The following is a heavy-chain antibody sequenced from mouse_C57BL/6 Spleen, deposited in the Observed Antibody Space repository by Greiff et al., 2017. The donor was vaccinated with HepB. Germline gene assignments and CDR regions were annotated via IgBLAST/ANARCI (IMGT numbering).Heavy chain of an antibody. CDR2: IWRGGST. D-gene: IGHD2-3*01. CDR1: GFSLTSYG. V-gene: IGHV2-5*01. J-gene: IGHJ4*01. CDR3: AKTDGYYFYAMDY. Sequence: VKLQQSGPGLVQPSQSLSITCTVSGFSLTSYGVHWVRQSPGKGLEWLGVIWRGGSTDYNAAFMSRLSITKDNSKSQVFFKMNSLQADDTAIYYCAKTDGYYFYAMDYWGQGTSVTVSS.